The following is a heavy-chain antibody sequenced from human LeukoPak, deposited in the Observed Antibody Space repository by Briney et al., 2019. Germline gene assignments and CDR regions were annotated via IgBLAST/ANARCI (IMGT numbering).Heavy chain of an antibody. Sequence: GGSLRLSCATSGFTFNIYAMNCVRQPPGKGLEWVSIINGNGINTYYADSVKGRITISRDDSKNTLYLQMNSLRVDDTAIYYCARGVSDWGQGTLVTVAS. CDR3: ARGVSD. J-gene: IGHJ4*02. V-gene: IGHV3-23*01. D-gene: IGHD3-16*01. CDR2: INGNGINT. CDR1: GFTFNIYA.